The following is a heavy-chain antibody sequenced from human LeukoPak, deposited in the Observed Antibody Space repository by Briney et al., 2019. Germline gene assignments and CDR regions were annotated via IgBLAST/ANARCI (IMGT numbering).Heavy chain of an antibody. CDR3: ARRGRYYYGMDV. J-gene: IGHJ6*02. Sequence: SETLSLTCAVSGGSISSGDYYWSWLRQPPGMGLEWIGNINNSGSTYYNPAIKRLATISVDTSKNQFSLKLSSGTAVDTAVYYCARRGRYYYGMDVWGQGTTVTVSS. CDR2: INNSGST. CDR1: GGSISSGDYY. V-gene: IGHV4-30-4*01.